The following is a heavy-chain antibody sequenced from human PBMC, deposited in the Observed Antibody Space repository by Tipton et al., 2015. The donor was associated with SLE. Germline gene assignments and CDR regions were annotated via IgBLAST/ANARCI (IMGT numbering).Heavy chain of an antibody. J-gene: IGHJ4*02. V-gene: IGHV4-34*01. D-gene: IGHD6-13*01. Sequence: TLSLTCAVYGGSFSGYYWSWIRQPPGKGLEWIGEINHSGSTNYNPSLKSRVTISVDKSKNQFSLKLSSVTAADTAVYYCARGYKGSAGTFDYWGQGTLVTVSS. CDR1: GGSFSGYY. CDR2: INHSGST. CDR3: ARGYKGSAGTFDY.